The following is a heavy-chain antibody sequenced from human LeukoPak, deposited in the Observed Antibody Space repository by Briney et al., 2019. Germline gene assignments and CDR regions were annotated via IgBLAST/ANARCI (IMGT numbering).Heavy chain of an antibody. J-gene: IGHJ4*02. CDR2: IYYSGST. CDR3: ARYSYGLFDY. V-gene: IGHV4-4*02. D-gene: IGHD5-18*01. Sequence: SETLSLTCAVSSGSISSRGCWTWVRQSPGKGLEWIGEIYYSGSTNYNPSLKNRVTISLDKSKNQFSLKLASVTAADTAVYYCARYSYGLFDYWGQGTLVTVSS. CDR1: SGSISSRGC.